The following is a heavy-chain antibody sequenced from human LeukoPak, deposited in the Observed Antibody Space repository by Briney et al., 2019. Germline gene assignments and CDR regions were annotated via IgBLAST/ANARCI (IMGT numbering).Heavy chain of an antibody. CDR2: IKEDGSVR. Sequence: GGSLRLSCGASGFTFRSYWMTWVRQAPGKGLEWVANIKEDGSVRYYVDSVKGRFTISRDNAKNSLYLRMNTLRAEDTAVYYCARPFDDRWYFDLWGRGTLVTVSS. CDR3: ARPFDDRWYFDL. J-gene: IGHJ2*01. CDR1: GFTFRSYW. V-gene: IGHV3-7*01. D-gene: IGHD3-16*01.